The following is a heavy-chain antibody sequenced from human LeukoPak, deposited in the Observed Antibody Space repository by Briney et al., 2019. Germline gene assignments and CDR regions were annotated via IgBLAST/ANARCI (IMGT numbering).Heavy chain of an antibody. J-gene: IGHJ5*02. CDR1: GYTFTTYK. CDR2: INPSDGDR. CDR3: ARTEGDCSSTSCYNNWFDP. D-gene: IGHD2-2*02. V-gene: IGHV1-46*01. Sequence: ASVKVSCKASGYTFTTYKMHWVRQAPGQGLEWVGIINPSDGDRRNAQKFQGRVTMTRDTSTSTAYMELRSLRSDDTAVYYCARTEGDCSSTSCYNNWFDPWGQGTLVTVSS.